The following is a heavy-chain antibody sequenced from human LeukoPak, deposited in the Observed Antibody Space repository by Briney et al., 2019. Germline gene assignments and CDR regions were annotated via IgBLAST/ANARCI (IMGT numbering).Heavy chain of an antibody. CDR2: ISWYGGST. V-gene: IGHV3-43D*03. J-gene: IGHJ6*03. CDR3: AKDSSVHWSLFEYYMDV. Sequence: GGSLRLSCAASGFTLHDYAMHCVRHAPGKALVWVSLISWYGGSTYYVDSVKGRFTISRDNSKNSLYLQMNSLRAEDTALYYRAKDSSVHWSLFEYYMDVWGKGTTVTVSS. D-gene: IGHD3-9*01. CDR1: GFTLHDYA.